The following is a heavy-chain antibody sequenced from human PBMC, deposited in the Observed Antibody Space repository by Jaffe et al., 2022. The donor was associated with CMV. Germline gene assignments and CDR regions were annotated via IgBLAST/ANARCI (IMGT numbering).Heavy chain of an antibody. D-gene: IGHD2-8*01. CDR3: ARRGLNYYGVDV. V-gene: IGHV5-51*01. CDR2: TFPRESNT. Sequence: EVQLVQSGAEVKKPGESLRISCQGSGFFFSSYWIGWVRQVPGKGLEWMGITFPRESNTKYSPAFEGRVTISVETTIDTLYLQWNSLKASDTAIYYCARRGLNYYGVDVWGQGTTVTVSS. CDR1: GFFFSSYW. J-gene: IGHJ6*02.